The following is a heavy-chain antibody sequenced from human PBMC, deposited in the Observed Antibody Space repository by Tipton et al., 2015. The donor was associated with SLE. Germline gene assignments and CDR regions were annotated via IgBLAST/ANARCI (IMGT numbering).Heavy chain of an antibody. V-gene: IGHV4-4*07. J-gene: IGHJ6*03. D-gene: IGHD6-19*01. CDR3: ARGQEVAATDHYYYMDV. CDR1: GDSLSTNY. Sequence: TLSLTCIVSGDSLSTNYWNWIRQPAGKGLEWIGRMYGSGGSGSTSYNPSLESRGTISVDTSKNQFSLKVTSVTPADTAKYYCARGQEVAATDHYYYMDVWGKGTTVTVSS. CDR2: MYGSGGSGST.